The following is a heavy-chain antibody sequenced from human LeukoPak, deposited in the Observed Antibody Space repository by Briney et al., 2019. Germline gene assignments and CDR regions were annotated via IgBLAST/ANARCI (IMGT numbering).Heavy chain of an antibody. V-gene: IGHV4-31*03. Sequence: PSETLSLTCTVSGGSISSGGYYWSWIRQHPGKGLEWIGYIYYSGSTYYNPSPKSRVTISVDTSKNQFSLKLSSVTAADTAVYYCARGDYGDPFYYYYGMDVWGQGTTVTVSS. J-gene: IGHJ6*02. CDR3: ARGDYGDPFYYYYGMDV. CDR2: IYYSGST. CDR1: GGSISSGGYY. D-gene: IGHD4-17*01.